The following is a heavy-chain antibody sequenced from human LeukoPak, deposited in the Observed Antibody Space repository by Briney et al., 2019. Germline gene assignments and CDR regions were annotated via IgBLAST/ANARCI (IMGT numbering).Heavy chain of an antibody. D-gene: IGHD6-19*01. V-gene: IGHV1-2*02. CDR2: INPNSGGT. CDR1: GYTFTGYY. Sequence: GASVKVSCKASGYTFTGYYMHWVRQAPGQGLEWMGWINPNSGGTNYAQKFQGRVTMTRDTSISTAYMELSRLRSDDTAVYYCARDARPTYIAVYAVWYFDLWGRGTLVTVSS. CDR3: ARDARPTYIAVYAVWYFDL. J-gene: IGHJ2*01.